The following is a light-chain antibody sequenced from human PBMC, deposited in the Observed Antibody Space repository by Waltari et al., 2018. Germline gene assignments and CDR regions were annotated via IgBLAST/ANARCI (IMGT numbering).Light chain of an antibody. J-gene: IGLJ3*02. Sequence: QSALTQPAPVSGSPGQSITISRPGTSSDVGGYHYVSWYQQHPGKAPKLMIYEVSNRPSGVSNRFSGSKSGNTASLTISGLQAEDEADYYCSSYTSSSPLVFGGGTKLTVL. V-gene: IGLV2-14*01. CDR2: EVS. CDR3: SSYTSSSPLV. CDR1: SSDVGGYHY.